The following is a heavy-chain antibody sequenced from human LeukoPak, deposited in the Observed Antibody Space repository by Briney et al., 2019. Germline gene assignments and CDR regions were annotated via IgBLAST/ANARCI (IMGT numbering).Heavy chain of an antibody. CDR3: AKDTGYIEMATITACDY. Sequence: GGSLRLSCAASGFTFSSYGMHWVRQAPGKGLEWVAVISYDGSNKYYADSVKGRFTISRDNSKNTLYLQMNSLRAEDTAVYYCAKDTGYIEMATITACDYWGQGTLVTVSS. D-gene: IGHD5-24*01. J-gene: IGHJ4*02. V-gene: IGHV3-30*18. CDR2: ISYDGSNK. CDR1: GFTFSSYG.